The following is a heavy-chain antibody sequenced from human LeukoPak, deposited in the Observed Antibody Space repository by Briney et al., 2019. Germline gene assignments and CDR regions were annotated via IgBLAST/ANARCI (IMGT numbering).Heavy chain of an antibody. V-gene: IGHV5-51*01. Sequence: NHGESLKIPCQGSGYMFNNYWIGWVRQMPGKGLEWMGFIYPGDSDTRYSPSFQGHVTIPADNSISTARLRWSSLKASDTAVYFCARHNGKAAYSSSWYENCMDVWGQGTTVTVSS. CDR3: ARHNGKAAYSSSWYENCMDV. CDR1: GYMFNNYW. CDR2: IYPGDSDT. J-gene: IGHJ6*02. D-gene: IGHD6-13*01.